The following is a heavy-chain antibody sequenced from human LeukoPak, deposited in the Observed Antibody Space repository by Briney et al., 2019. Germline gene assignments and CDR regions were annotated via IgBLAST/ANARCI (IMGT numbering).Heavy chain of an antibody. J-gene: IGHJ4*02. CDR2: VWYDGTKK. D-gene: IGHD3-22*01. CDR3: AGSSSGYPTYFDF. V-gene: IGHV3-33*01. CDR1: GFSFSSYG. Sequence: PGRSLRLSCAASGFSFSSYGMHWVRQAPGKGLEWVAVVWYDGTKKSYADSVKGRFTISRDNSKNTLYLEMNSLRAEDTAVYYCAGSSSGYPTYFDFWGQGTLVTGSS.